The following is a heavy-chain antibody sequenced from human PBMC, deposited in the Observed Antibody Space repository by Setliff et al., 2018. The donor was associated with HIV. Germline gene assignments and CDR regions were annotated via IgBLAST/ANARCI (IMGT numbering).Heavy chain of an antibody. D-gene: IGHD3-10*01. CDR2: IYTSETT. V-gene: IGHV4-61*09. Sequence: SETLSLTCNVSGGSISSGSYYWSWIRQPAGKELEWIGHIYTSETTNYNPSLKSRVTTSVDTTKNQLSLNLSSVTAADTAVYYCARLPARRTMDYWGQGTLVTVSS. CDR1: GGSISSGSYY. J-gene: IGHJ4*02. CDR3: ARLPARRTMDY.